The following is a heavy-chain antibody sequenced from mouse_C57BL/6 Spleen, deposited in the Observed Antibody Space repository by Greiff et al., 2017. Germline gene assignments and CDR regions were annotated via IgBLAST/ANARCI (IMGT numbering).Heavy chain of an antibody. CDR1: GFSFNTYA. D-gene: IGHD3-2*02. V-gene: IGHV10-1*01. J-gene: IGHJ3*01. CDR3: VIDSACYVGFAY. CDR2: IRSKSNNYTT. Sequence: EVQGVEPGGGLVQPKGSLKLSCAASGFSFNTYAMNWVRQAPGKGLEWVARIRSKSNNYTTYYADSVKDRFTISRDDSESMLYLQMNNLKTEDTAMYYCVIDSACYVGFAYRGQGPLVTVAA.